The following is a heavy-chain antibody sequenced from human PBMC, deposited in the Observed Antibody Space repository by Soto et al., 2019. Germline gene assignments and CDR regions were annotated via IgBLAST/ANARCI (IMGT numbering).Heavy chain of an antibody. V-gene: IGHV3-23*01. Sequence: PGGSLRRSCAASEFTFSTYAMSWVRQAPGKGLEWVSSIGSGGSPTYYADSVKGRFTISRDNSKNTLYLQMNSLRAEDTAVYYCAKGALSTYFDWGQGTLVTVSS. D-gene: IGHD3-9*01. CDR2: IGSGGSPT. CDR3: AKGALSTYFD. CDR1: EFTFSTYA. J-gene: IGHJ4*02.